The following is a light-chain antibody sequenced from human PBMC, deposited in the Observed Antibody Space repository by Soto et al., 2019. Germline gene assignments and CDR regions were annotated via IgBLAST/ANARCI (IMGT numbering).Light chain of an antibody. Sequence: EIVLTQSPATLSVSPGERATLTCRASQTVGTSLARYQQKPGQAPRLLIYVASTRATGVPSRFSGSGSGTEFALTISSLQSEDFAVYYCQQHNAWPLTFGGGTKVEIK. CDR3: QQHNAWPLT. J-gene: IGKJ4*01. CDR1: QTVGTS. CDR2: VAS. V-gene: IGKV3-15*01.